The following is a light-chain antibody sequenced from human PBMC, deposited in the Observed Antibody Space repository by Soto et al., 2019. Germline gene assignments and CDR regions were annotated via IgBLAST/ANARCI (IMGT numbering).Light chain of an antibody. V-gene: IGLV2-14*03. J-gene: IGLJ3*02. CDR1: SSDVGAYNY. CDR3: SSFTGSSTLVV. Sequence: QSALTQPASVSGSPGQSITISCTGTSSDVGAYNYVSWYQFHPGKAPKLMIYDVTNRPSGVSNRFSGSKSGNTAALTISGLQAEDEADYYCSSFTGSSTLVVFGGGTKVTVL. CDR2: DVT.